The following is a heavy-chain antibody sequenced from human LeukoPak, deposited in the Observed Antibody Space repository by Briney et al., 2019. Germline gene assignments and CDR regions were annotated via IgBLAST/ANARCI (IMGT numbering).Heavy chain of an antibody. CDR1: GFTFSSYG. D-gene: IGHD1-26*01. CDR2: ISYDGSNK. Sequence: PGRSLRLSCAASGFTFSSYGMHWVRQAPGKGLEWVAVISYDGSNKYYADSVKGRFTISRDNSKNTLYLQMNSLRAEDTAVYYCAKDRSGSYLDYWGQGTLVTVSS. CDR3: AKDRSGSYLDY. J-gene: IGHJ4*02. V-gene: IGHV3-30*18.